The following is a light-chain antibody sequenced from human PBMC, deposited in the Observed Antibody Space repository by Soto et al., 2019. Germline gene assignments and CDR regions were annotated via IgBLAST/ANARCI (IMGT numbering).Light chain of an antibody. V-gene: IGLV2-14*01. CDR1: SSDVGGYNY. Sequence: QAVVTQPASVSGSPGQSITISCTGTSSDVGGYNYVSWYQQHPGKAPKLMIYDVSNRPSGVSNRFSGSKSGNTASLTISGRQAEDEDDDYCSSYTSSSSPYVFGTGTKVTVL. J-gene: IGLJ1*01. CDR3: SSYTSSSSPYV. CDR2: DVS.